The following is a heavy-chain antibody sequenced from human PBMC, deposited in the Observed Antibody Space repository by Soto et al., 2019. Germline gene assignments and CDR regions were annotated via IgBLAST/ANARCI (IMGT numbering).Heavy chain of an antibody. CDR3: AKYRSTEAEGFTLDY. V-gene: IGHV4-59*01. J-gene: IGHJ4*02. D-gene: IGHD2-2*01. CDR1: GDSINNYY. CDR2: IYYTGST. Sequence: SETLSLTCTVSGDSINNYYWSWIRQPPGKRLEWIGYIYYTGSTTYNPSLESRVTMSVDTSKNQFSLKLSSVNAADTAVYYCAKYRSTEAEGFTLDYWGRGTLVTVYS.